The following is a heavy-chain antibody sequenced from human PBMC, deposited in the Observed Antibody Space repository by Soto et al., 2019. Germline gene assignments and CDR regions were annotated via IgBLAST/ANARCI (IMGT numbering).Heavy chain of an antibody. V-gene: IGHV6-1*01. J-gene: IGHJ5*02. D-gene: IGHD3-22*01. Sequence: PSQTLSLPCAISGDSVSSNSAAWNWIRQSPSRGLEWLGRTYYRSKWYNDYAVSVKSRITINPDTSKNQFSLQLNSVTPEDTAVYYCARGAYYDSSGYYYNWFDPWGQGTMVTVYS. CDR3: ARGAYYDSSGYYYNWFDP. CDR1: GDSVSSNSAA. CDR2: TYYRSKWYN.